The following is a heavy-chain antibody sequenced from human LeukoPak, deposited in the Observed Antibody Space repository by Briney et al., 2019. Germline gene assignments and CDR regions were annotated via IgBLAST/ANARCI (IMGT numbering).Heavy chain of an antibody. CDR3: ARDLLGFGELSPRRGGMDV. D-gene: IGHD3-10*01. Sequence: SETLSLTCTVSGGSISSGDYYWSWIRQPPGKGLEWIGYIYYSGSTYYNPSLKSRVTISVDTSKNQFSLKVSSVTAADTAVYYCARDLLGFGELSPRRGGMDVWGQGTTVTVSS. J-gene: IGHJ6*02. CDR1: GGSISSGDYY. CDR2: IYYSGST. V-gene: IGHV4-30-4*01.